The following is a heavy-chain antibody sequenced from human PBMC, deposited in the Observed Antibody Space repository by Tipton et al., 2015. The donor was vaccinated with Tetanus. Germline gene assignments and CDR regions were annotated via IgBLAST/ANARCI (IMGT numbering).Heavy chain of an antibody. J-gene: IGHJ5*02. CDR1: SVSIADNTNY. CDR3: ARHNSGYFTFFDP. D-gene: IGHD3-3*01. Sequence: TLSLTCTVSSVSIADNTNYWGWIRQPPGKGLEWIGSIYSSGDTYSNPSLKSRVTMSVDTSRNQFSLRLSSVTAADTAEYYCARHNSGYFTFFDPWGQGILVPVSS. V-gene: IGHV4-39*01. CDR2: IYSSGDT.